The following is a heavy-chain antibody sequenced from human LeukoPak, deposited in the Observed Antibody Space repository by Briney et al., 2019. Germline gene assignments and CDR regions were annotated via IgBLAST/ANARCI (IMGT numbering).Heavy chain of an antibody. CDR3: ARANDVNRCGY. D-gene: IGHD1-1*01. J-gene: IGHJ4*02. Sequence: ASVKVSCKASGYTFTGYYLHCVRQAPGQGLEWMGWINPNSGGTNYAQKFQSRVTMTRDTSISTAYMELSRLRSDDTAVYYCARANDVNRCGYWGQGSLVTVPS. CDR1: GYTFTGYY. CDR2: INPNSGGT. V-gene: IGHV1-2*02.